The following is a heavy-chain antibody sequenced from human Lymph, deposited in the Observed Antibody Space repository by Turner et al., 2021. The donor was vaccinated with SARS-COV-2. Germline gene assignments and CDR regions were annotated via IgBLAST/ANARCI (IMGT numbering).Heavy chain of an antibody. CDR2: ISGNGGST. J-gene: IGHJ4*02. Sequence: EVQLLESGGGLVQPGGSLRLSCAASGFTFSSYAMSWVRQAPGKGLEWVSVISGNGGSTYYADSVKGRFTISRDNSKNTVYLQMKSLRADDTAVYYCAKNEMAMIAVVITLFDYWGQGTLVTVSS. CDR1: GFTFSSYA. V-gene: IGHV3-23*01. CDR3: AKNEMAMIAVVITLFDY. D-gene: IGHD3-22*01.